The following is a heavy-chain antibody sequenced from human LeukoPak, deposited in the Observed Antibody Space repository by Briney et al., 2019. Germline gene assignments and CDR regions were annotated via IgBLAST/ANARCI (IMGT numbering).Heavy chain of an antibody. CDR1: GGSFSGYY. V-gene: IGHV4-34*01. CDR2: INHSGST. Sequence: KPSETLSLTCAVYGGSFSGYYWSWIRQPPGKGLEWIGEINHSGSTNYNPSLKSRVTISVDTSKNQFSLKLSSVTAADTAVYYCARESVINYYDSSGYYYWYNWFDPWGRGTLVTVSS. CDR3: ARESVINYYDSSGYYYWYNWFDP. J-gene: IGHJ5*02. D-gene: IGHD3-22*01.